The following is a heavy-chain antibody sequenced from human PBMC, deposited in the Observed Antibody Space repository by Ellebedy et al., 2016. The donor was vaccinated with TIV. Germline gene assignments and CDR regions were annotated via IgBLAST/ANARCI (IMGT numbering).Heavy chain of an antibody. J-gene: IGHJ4*02. D-gene: IGHD6-6*01. CDR1: GFTFSSYW. Sequence: GESLKISCAASGFTFSSYWMSWVRQVRQAPGKGLEWVSLIYSTGDTHYADFLKGRFTISRDNSKNTLYLQMNSLRVEDTAVYYCARDGGAARTAPPDYWGQGTLVTVSS. V-gene: IGHV3-66*01. CDR2: IYSTGDT. CDR3: ARDGGAARTAPPDY.